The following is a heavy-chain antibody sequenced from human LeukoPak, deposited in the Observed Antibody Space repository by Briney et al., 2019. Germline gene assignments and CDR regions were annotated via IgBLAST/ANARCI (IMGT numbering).Heavy chain of an antibody. CDR3: ARDRENYYDSSGYSNPDY. J-gene: IGHJ4*02. V-gene: IGHV3-30-3*01. CDR1: GFTFSSYA. Sequence: PGGSLRLSCAASGFTFSSYAMHWVRQAPGKGLEWVAVISYDGSNKYYADSVKGRFTISRDNSKNTLYLQMNSLRAEDTAVYYCARDRENYYDSSGYSNPDYWGQGTLVTVSS. CDR2: ISYDGSNK. D-gene: IGHD3-22*01.